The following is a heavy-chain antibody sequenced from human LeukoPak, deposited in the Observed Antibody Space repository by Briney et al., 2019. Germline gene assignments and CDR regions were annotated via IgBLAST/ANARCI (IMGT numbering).Heavy chain of an antibody. CDR2: IIPIFGTA. Sequence: ASVKVSCKASGGTFSSYAISWVRQAPGQGLEWMGGIIPIFGTANYAQKFQGRVTITADKSTSTAYMELSSLRSEDTAVYYCARGLQTDSSGYHPFDYWGQGTLVTVSS. J-gene: IGHJ4*02. CDR3: ARGLQTDSSGYHPFDY. V-gene: IGHV1-69*06. D-gene: IGHD3-22*01. CDR1: GGTFSSYA.